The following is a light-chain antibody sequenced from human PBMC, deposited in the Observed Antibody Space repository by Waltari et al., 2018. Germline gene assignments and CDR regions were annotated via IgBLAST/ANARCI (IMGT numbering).Light chain of an antibody. J-gene: IGLJ3*02. Sequence: SDELTQQPSVSVSPGQTASITCSGDILGNKDASCYQKKPGQSPLLVIYQEINRPSGIPERFSGSKSGNTATLTISGTQAMDDADYYCQALGSNRWVFGGGTKLTVL. V-gene: IGLV3-1*01. CDR1: ILGNKD. CDR3: QALGSNRWV. CDR2: QEI.